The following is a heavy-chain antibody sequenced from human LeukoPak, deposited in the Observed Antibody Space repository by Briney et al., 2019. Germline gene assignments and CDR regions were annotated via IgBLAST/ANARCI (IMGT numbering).Heavy chain of an antibody. J-gene: IGHJ4*02. CDR3: AKDLSGVDY. V-gene: IGHV3-7*03. CDR1: GFLLSNYW. Sequence: SGGSLRLSCAASGFLLSNYWMSWVRQAPGQGPEWVANINHDGSVQYYMGSVRGRFTISRDNAKNSLYLQMNSLRAEDTAVYYCAKDLSGVDYWGQGTLVTVSS. CDR2: INHDGSVQ. D-gene: IGHD3-10*01.